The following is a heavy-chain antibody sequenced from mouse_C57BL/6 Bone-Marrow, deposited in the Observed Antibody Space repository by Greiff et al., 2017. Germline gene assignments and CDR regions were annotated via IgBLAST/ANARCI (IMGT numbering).Heavy chain of an antibody. CDR3: AREGNYCSGS. V-gene: IGHV1-50*01. J-gene: IGHJ2*01. CDR1: GYTFTSYW. D-gene: IGHD1-1*01. CDR2: IDPSDSYT. Sequence: VQLQQPGAELVKPGASVKLSCKASGYTFTSYWMQWVKQRPGQGLEWIGEIDPSDSYTNYNQKFKGKATLTVDTSSSTAYMQLSSLTSEDSAVYYCAREGNYCSGSWGQGTTRTVSS.